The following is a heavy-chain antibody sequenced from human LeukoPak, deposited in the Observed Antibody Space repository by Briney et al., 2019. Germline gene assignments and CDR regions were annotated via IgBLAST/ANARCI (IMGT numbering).Heavy chain of an antibody. Sequence: GGSLRLSCAASGFTFSSYAMNWVREAPGKGLEWVAGISSGDRTFHAESVKGRFTISRDKSNDTLYLQMNSLRAEDTAVYYCAKDATASPYFHWFDNWGQGTQVIVSS. J-gene: IGHJ4*02. CDR1: GFTFSSYA. CDR2: ISSGDRT. V-gene: IGHV3-23*01. CDR3: AKDATASPYFHWFDN. D-gene: IGHD3-9*01.